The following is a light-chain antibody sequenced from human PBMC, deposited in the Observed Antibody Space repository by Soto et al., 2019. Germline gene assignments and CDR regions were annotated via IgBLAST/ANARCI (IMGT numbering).Light chain of an antibody. CDR2: AAS. Sequence: DIQLTQSPSSLSASVGDRVTITCRASQTISNFVNWYQQKLGRAPRLLIYAASSLESGVPSRFSGSGSGTEFTLTISSLQPDDFATYYCQQYNSYSRTFGQGTKVDIK. J-gene: IGKJ1*01. V-gene: IGKV1-5*01. CDR3: QQYNSYSRT. CDR1: QTISNF.